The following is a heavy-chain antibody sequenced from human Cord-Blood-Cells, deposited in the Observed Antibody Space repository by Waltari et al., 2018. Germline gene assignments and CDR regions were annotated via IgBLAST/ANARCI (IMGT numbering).Heavy chain of an antibody. V-gene: IGHV1-24*01. D-gene: IGHD1-26*01. CDR2: FDPEDGET. J-gene: IGHJ6*02. CDR3: ATCRFSGSYYGMDV. CDR1: GHTLTELS. Sequence: QVQLVQSGAEVKKPGASVKVSCKVSGHTLTELSLHCVRLAPGKGLEWMGGFDPEDGETIYAQKFQGRVTMTEDTSTDTAYMELSSLRSEDTAVYYCATCRFSGSYYGMDVWGQGTTVTVSS.